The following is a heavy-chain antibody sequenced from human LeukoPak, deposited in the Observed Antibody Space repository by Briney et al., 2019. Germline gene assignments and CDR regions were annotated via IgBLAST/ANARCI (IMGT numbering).Heavy chain of an antibody. CDR1: GGSFSGYY. D-gene: IGHD1-26*01. CDR2: INHSGST. Sequence: PSETLTLTCAVYGGSFSGYYWSWIRQPPGKGLEWIGEINHSGSTNYNPSLKSRVTISVDTSKNQFSLKLSSVTAADTAVYYCARGPIVGATTSSYWYFDCRGRGTLVTVSS. CDR3: ARGPIVGATTSSYWYFDC. J-gene: IGHJ2*01. V-gene: IGHV4-34*01.